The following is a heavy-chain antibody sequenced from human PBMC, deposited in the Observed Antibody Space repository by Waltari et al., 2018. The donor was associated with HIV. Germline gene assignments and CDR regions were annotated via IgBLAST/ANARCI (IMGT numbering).Heavy chain of an antibody. CDR3: ARERSGFEGDY. Sequence: QVHLVQSGAEVRTPGSSVKVSCKASGGSFNTYAFSWVRQVPGQGLEWMGGIIPMLGKPNYAHKFQGWVTITAAEATKTVSVELSSLSSDDTAIYYCARERSGFEGDYWGQGTLVTVSS. CDR1: GGSFNTYA. CDR2: IIPMLGKP. D-gene: IGHD3-9*01. V-gene: IGHV1-69*01. J-gene: IGHJ4*02.